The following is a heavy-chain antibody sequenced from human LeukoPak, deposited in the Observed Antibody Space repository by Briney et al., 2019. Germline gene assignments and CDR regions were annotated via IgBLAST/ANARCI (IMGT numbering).Heavy chain of an antibody. CDR2: INHSGST. CDR3: ARRPLRFGEDYFDD. D-gene: IGHD3-10*01. J-gene: IGHJ4*02. V-gene: IGHV4-34*01. Sequence: SETLSLTCAVSGGSFSAYYWSWIRQAPGPGLEWIGEINHSGSTNYNPSLKSRVTISLDTSKKQFSLKLRSVTAADTAVYYCARRPLRFGEDYFDDWGQGTLVTVSS. CDR1: GGSFSAYY.